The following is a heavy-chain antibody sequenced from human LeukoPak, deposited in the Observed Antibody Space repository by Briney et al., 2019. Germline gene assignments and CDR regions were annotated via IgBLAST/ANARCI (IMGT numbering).Heavy chain of an antibody. CDR1: GGSISSFY. CDR2: IYNSGST. CDR3: ARESCSSSNCDFDY. V-gene: IGHV4-59*01. D-gene: IGHD2-2*01. Sequence: SETLSLTCTVSGGSISSFYWSWIRQPPGKGLEWIGYIYNSGSTTYNPSLKSRVTISVDTSKNQFSLKLSSVTAADTAVYYCARESCSSSNCDFDYWGQGTLVTVSS. J-gene: IGHJ4*02.